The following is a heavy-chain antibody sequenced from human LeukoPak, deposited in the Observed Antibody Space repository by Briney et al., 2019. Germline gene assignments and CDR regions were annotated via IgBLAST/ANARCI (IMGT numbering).Heavy chain of an antibody. V-gene: IGHV4-34*01. CDR1: GGSFSGYY. CDR2: INHSGST. CDR3: ARGLITMVRGVTVNWFDP. J-gene: IGHJ5*02. D-gene: IGHD3-10*01. Sequence: SETLSLTCAVYGGSFSGYYWRWIRQPPGKGLEWIGEINHSGSTNYNPSLKSRVTKSVDTSKNQFSLKLSSVTAADTAVYYCARGLITMVRGVTVNWFDPWGQGTLVTVSS.